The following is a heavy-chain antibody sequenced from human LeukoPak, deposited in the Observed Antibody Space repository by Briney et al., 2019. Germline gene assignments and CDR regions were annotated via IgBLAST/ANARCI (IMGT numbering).Heavy chain of an antibody. CDR3: ARDRVYYYDSSGYYSLTGYYYGVDV. D-gene: IGHD3-22*01. CDR2: IYDSGST. CDR1: GGSISSGGYY. J-gene: IGHJ6*02. Sequence: SQTLSLTCTVSGGSISSGGYYWSWIRQHSGRGLEWIGYIYDSGSTYYNPSLKSRVTISVDMSKNQFSLKLSSVTAADTAVYYCARDRVYYYDSSGYYSLTGYYYGVDVWGQGTTVTVSS. V-gene: IGHV4-31*03.